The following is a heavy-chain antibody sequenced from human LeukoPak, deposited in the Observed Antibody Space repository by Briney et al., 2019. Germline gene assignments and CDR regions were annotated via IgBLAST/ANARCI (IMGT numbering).Heavy chain of an antibody. D-gene: IGHD3-22*01. CDR3: ARTASGYYLFDY. J-gene: IGHJ4*02. Sequence: TSETLSLTCTVSGGSIRSGSYYWNWIRQPAGKGLEWIGRMYTSGSTNYNPSLKSRVTISVDTSKNQFSLKLSSVTAADTAVYYCARTASGYYLFDYWGQGTLVTVS. CDR1: GGSIRSGSYY. CDR2: MYTSGST. V-gene: IGHV4-61*02.